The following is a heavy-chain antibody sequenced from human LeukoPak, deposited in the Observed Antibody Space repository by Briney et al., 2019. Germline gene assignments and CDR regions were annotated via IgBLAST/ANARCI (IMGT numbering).Heavy chain of an antibody. V-gene: IGHV4-39*07. J-gene: IGHJ5*02. Sequence: PSETLSLTCTVSGGSISSSSYYWGWIRQPPGKGLEWIGSIYYSGSTYYNPSLKSRVTISVDTSKNQFSLKLSSVTAADTAVYYCARRLVQGYLANWFDPWGQGTLVTVSS. CDR1: GGSISSSSYY. CDR3: ARRLVQGYLANWFDP. D-gene: IGHD3-22*01. CDR2: IYYSGST.